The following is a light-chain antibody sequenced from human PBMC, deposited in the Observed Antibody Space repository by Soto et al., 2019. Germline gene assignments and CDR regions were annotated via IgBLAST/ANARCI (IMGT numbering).Light chain of an antibody. CDR3: QQRGNWPWT. Sequence: EIVLTQSPATLSLSPGERATLSCRASRSVSSYLPWYQQKPGQAPRLLIYDASNRAPGIPARFSGSGSGTDFTLTISSLEPEDFAVYYCQQRGNWPWTFGQGTKVEIK. CDR2: DAS. CDR1: RSVSSY. V-gene: IGKV3-11*01. J-gene: IGKJ1*01.